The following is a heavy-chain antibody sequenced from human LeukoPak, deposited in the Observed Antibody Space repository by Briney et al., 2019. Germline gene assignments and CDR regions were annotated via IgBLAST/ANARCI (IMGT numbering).Heavy chain of an antibody. V-gene: IGHV4-61*02. CDR3: ASGGGYDGSGYYPLPFDY. Sequence: PSQTLSLTCTVSGGSISSGSYYWSWIRQPAGKGLEWIGRIYTSGSTNYNPSLKSRVTISVDTSKNQFSLKLSSVTAADTAVYYCASGGGYDGSGYYPLPFDYWGQGTLVTVSS. CDR1: GGSISSGSYY. D-gene: IGHD3-22*01. J-gene: IGHJ4*02. CDR2: IYTSGST.